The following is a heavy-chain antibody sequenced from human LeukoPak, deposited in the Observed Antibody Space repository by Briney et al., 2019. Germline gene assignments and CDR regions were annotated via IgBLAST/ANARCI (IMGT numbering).Heavy chain of an antibody. D-gene: IGHD5-18*01. CDR1: GGSFSGYY. CDR3: ARGTQLWRFSRGYFDY. Sequence: SETLSLTCAVYGGSFSGYYWSWIRQPPGKGLEWIGEINHSGSTNYNPSLKSRVTISVDTSKNQFSLKLSSVTATDTAVYCCARGTQLWRFSRGYFDYWGQGTLVTVSS. CDR2: INHSGST. V-gene: IGHV4-34*01. J-gene: IGHJ4*02.